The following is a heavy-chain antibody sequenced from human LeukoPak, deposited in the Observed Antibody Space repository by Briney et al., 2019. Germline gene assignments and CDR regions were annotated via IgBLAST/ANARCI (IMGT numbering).Heavy chain of an antibody. CDR2: IYYSGGT. Sequence: KPSETLSLTCSVSGGSSSSYYRNWIRQPPGKGLEWIGYIYYSGGTDYNPSLKSRVTISVDTSRNQFSLKLSSVTAADTAMYYCARAVGLVQYAFDIWGQGTMVTVSS. J-gene: IGHJ3*02. CDR3: ARAVGLVQYAFDI. D-gene: IGHD6-19*01. CDR1: GGSSSSYY. V-gene: IGHV4-59*01.